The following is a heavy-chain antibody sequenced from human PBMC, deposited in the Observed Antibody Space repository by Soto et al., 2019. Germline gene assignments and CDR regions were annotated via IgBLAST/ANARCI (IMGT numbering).Heavy chain of an antibody. Sequence: GGSLRLSCAASGFTFSSYGMHWVRQAPGKGLEWVAVIWYDGSNKYYADSVKGRFTISRDNSKNKLYLQMNSLRAEDTAVYYCASEYCSGGRCYYYGMDVWGQGTTVTVSS. CDR2: IWYDGSNK. CDR1: GFTFSSYG. J-gene: IGHJ6*02. CDR3: ASEYCSGGRCYYYGMDV. D-gene: IGHD2-15*01. V-gene: IGHV3-33*01.